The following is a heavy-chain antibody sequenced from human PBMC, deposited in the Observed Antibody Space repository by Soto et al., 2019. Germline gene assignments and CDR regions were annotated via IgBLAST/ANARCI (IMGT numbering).Heavy chain of an antibody. CDR3: ARIQAPIVVVPAATNWFDP. Sequence: GASVKVSCKASGYTFTSYGISWVRQAPGQGLEWMGWISAYNGNTNYAQKLQGRVTMTTDTSTSTAYMELRSLRSDDTAVYYCARIQAPIVVVPAATNWFDPWGQGTLVTVS. CDR1: GYTFTSYG. J-gene: IGHJ5*02. D-gene: IGHD2-2*01. CDR2: ISAYNGNT. V-gene: IGHV1-18*04.